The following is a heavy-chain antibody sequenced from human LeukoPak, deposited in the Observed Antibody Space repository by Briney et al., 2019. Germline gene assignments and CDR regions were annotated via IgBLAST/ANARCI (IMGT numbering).Heavy chain of an antibody. V-gene: IGHV1-46*01. CDR1: GYTFTSYY. CDR2: INPSGGST. CDR3: ARMDTAMGPTGDY. D-gene: IGHD5-18*01. J-gene: IGHJ4*02. Sequence: ASVKVSCKASGYTFTSYYMHWVRRAPGQGLEWMGIINPSGGSTSYAQKFQGRVTMTRDMSTSTVYMELSSLRSEDTAVYYCARMDTAMGPTGDYWGQGTLVTVSS.